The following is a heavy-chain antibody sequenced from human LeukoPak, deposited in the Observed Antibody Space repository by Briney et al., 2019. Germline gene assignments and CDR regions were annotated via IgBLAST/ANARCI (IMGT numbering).Heavy chain of an antibody. Sequence: GGSLRLSCAAAGFTFSSYGMHWVRQAPGKGLEWEAFIRYDGSNKYYADSVKGQFIISRDNSRNTLYLQMNSLRAEDSALYYCAKRLGTTRVFDYWGQGTLVAVPS. CDR3: AKRLGTTRVFDY. V-gene: IGHV3-30*02. CDR2: IRYDGSNK. D-gene: IGHD1-14*01. J-gene: IGHJ4*02. CDR1: GFTFSSYG.